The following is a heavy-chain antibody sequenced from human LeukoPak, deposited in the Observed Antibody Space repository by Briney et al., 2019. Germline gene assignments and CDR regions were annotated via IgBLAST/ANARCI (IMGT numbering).Heavy chain of an antibody. V-gene: IGHV1-69*04. Sequence: SVKVSCKASGGTFSSYAISWVRQAPGQGLEWMGRIIPIHGIANYAQKFQGRVTITADKSTSTAYMELSSLRSEDTAVYYCARDSSSTPGYFDYWGQGTLVTVSS. J-gene: IGHJ4*02. CDR3: ARDSSSTPGYFDY. CDR2: IIPIHGIA. CDR1: GGTFSSYA. D-gene: IGHD6-6*01.